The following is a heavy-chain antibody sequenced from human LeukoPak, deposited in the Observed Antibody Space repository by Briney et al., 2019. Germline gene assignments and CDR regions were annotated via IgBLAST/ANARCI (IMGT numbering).Heavy chain of an antibody. CDR1: GGSFSGYY. V-gene: IGHV4-34*01. J-gene: IGHJ4*02. CDR2: INHSGST. D-gene: IGHD2-2*02. CDR3: ARGSPLGIVVVPAAISYFDY. Sequence: SETLSLTCAVYGGSFSGYYWGWIRQPPGKGLEWIGEINHSGSTNYNPSLKSRVTISVDTSKNQFSLKLSSVTAADTAVYYCARGSPLGIVVVPAAISYFDYWGQGTLVTVSS.